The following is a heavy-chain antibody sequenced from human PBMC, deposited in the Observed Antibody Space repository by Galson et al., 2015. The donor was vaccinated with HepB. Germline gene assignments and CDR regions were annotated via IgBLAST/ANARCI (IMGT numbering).Heavy chain of an antibody. Sequence: SLRLSCAASGFTFSSYAMSWVRQAPGKGLEWVSAVNGIGSSTYSAASVKGRFTISRDNSKNTVFLQMNSLRSEDTAVYYCAKDLYCSGGSCYHDAFDIWGQGTIVTVSA. CDR3: AKDLYCSGGSCYHDAFDI. D-gene: IGHD2-15*01. CDR2: VNGIGSST. V-gene: IGHV3-23*01. J-gene: IGHJ3*02. CDR1: GFTFSSYA.